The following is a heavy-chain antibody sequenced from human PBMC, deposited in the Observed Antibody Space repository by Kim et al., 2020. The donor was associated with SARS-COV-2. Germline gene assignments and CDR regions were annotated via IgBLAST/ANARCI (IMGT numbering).Heavy chain of an antibody. Sequence: VKSRITINPDTAKNQFSLQLNSVTPEDTAVYYCARESSTSWSHYYYGMDVWGQGTTVTVSS. D-gene: IGHD2-2*01. J-gene: IGHJ6*02. CDR3: ARESSTSWSHYYYGMDV. V-gene: IGHV6-1*01.